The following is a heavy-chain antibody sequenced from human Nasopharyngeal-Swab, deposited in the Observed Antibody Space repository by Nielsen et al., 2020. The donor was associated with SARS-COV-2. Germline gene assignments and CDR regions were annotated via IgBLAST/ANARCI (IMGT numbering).Heavy chain of an antibody. CDR3: ARTGYSSSWYNRYYYYYMDV. CDR2: IYYSGST. J-gene: IGHJ6*03. V-gene: IGHV4-59*01. Sequence: SETLSLTCTVSGGSISSYYWSWIRQPPGKGLEWIGYIYYSGSTNYKPSLKSRVTISVDTSKNQFSLKLSSVTAADTAVYYCARTGYSSSWYNRYYYYYMDVWGKGTTVTVSS. D-gene: IGHD6-13*01. CDR1: GGSISSYY.